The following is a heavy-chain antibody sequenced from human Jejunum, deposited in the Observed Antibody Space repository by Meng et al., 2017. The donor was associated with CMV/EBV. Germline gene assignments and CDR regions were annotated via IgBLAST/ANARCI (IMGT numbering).Heavy chain of an antibody. CDR3: VKDKGRTALDY. D-gene: IGHD3-10*01. CDR1: GISFSNSG. Sequence: GQLVESGGGVVQPEGSLGLSCVTSGISFSNSGMHWVRQAPGKGLEWVVFIRNDGSEIYYVDSVKGRFTISRDNSKNTVYLQMNSLRVEDTGVYYCVKDKGRTALDYWGQGSLVTVSS. V-gene: IGHV3-30*02. J-gene: IGHJ4*02. CDR2: IRNDGSEI.